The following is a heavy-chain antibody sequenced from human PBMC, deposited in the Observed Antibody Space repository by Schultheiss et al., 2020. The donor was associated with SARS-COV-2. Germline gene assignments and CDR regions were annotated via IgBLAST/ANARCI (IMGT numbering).Heavy chain of an antibody. Sequence: GSLRLSCAVYGGSFSGYYWSWIRQPPGKGLEWIGEINHSGSTNYNPSLKSRVTISVDTSKNQFSLKLSSVTAADTAVYNCARGVSVTTGPGWFDPWGQGTLVTVSS. D-gene: IGHD4-17*01. CDR1: GGSFSGYY. V-gene: IGHV4-34*01. J-gene: IGHJ5*02. CDR2: INHSGST. CDR3: ARGVSVTTGPGWFDP.